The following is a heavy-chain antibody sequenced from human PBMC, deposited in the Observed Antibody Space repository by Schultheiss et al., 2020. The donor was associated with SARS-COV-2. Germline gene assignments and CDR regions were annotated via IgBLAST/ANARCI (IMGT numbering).Heavy chain of an antibody. CDR1: GGSISSGGYY. CDR3: ARAGSVGCSSTSCSYGMDV. Sequence: SETLSLTCTVSGGSISSGGYYWSWIRQPPGKELEWIGEINHRGSTNYSPSLTSRVIVSVDTSKKQFSLNLSSVTAADTAVYYCARAGSVGCSSTSCSYGMDVWGQGTTVTVAS. D-gene: IGHD2-2*01. CDR2: INHRGST. J-gene: IGHJ6*02. V-gene: IGHV4-61*08.